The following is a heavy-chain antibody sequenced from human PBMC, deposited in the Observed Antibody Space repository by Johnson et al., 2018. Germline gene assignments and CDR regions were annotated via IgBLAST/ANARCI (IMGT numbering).Heavy chain of an antibody. D-gene: IGHD3-10*01. Sequence: VQLVETGGGLVQPGGSLRLSCAASGFTFSSYGMHWVRQAPGKGLEWVAVIWYDGSNKYYADSVKGRFTISRDNSKNTLYLQMNSLRAEDTAVYYCARDSSYGSGSYYYGMDVWGQGTTVTVSS. CDR3: ARDSSYGSGSYYYGMDV. CDR1: GFTFSSYG. CDR2: IWYDGSNK. V-gene: IGHV3-33*08. J-gene: IGHJ6*02.